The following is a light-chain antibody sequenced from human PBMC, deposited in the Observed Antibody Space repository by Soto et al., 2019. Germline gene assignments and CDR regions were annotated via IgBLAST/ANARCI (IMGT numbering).Light chain of an antibody. CDR2: DVN. J-gene: IGLJ2*01. V-gene: IGLV1-40*01. Sequence: QSVLTQPPSVSGAPGQRVTISCTGSSSNIGAGYDVHWYQQLPGTTPKLMIYDVNSRPSGVSNRFSGSKSGNTASLTISGLQAEDEAEYYCSSSTSSSTHVLFGGGTKLTVL. CDR1: SSNIGAGYD. CDR3: SSSTSSSTHVL.